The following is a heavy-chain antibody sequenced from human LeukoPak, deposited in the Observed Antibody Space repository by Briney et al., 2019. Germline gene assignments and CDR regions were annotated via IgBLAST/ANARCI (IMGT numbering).Heavy chain of an antibody. D-gene: IGHD6-19*01. CDR3: ARVIPVAGTGGPDAFDI. CDR2: IYTSGST. CDR1: GGSISSGSYY. J-gene: IGHJ3*02. Sequence: SETLSLTCAVSGGSISSGSYYWSWIRQPAGKGLEWIGRIYTSGSTNYNPSLKSRVTISVDTSKNQFSLKLSSVTAADTAVYYCARVIPVAGTGGPDAFDIWGQGTMVTVFS. V-gene: IGHV4-61*02.